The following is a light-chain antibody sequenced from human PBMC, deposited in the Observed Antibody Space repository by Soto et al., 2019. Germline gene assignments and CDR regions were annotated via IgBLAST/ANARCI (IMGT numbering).Light chain of an antibody. V-gene: IGKV3D-15*01. J-gene: IGKJ5*01. Sequence: EIVMTQSQATLSVSPGERATLSCRASQSVSSTLAWYQQKPGQAPRLLIFGASNRATGIPDRFSGSGSGTDFSLTISRLEPEDFAVYYCQQYDSSSITFGQGTRLEI. CDR2: GAS. CDR3: QQYDSSSIT. CDR1: QSVSST.